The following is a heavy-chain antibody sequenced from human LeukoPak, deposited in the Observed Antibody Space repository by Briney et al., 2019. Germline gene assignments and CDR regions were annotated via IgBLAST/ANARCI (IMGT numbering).Heavy chain of an antibody. J-gene: IGHJ5*02. V-gene: IGHV1-69*05. D-gene: IGHD3-3*01. Sequence: ASVKVSCKASGGTFSSYAISWVRQAPGQGLEWMGGIIPIFGTANYAQKFQGRVTITTDESTSTAYMELSSLRSEDTAVYYCAREGSTIFGVVGNNWFDPWGQGTLVTVSS. CDR2: IIPIFGTA. CDR3: AREGSTIFGVVGNNWFDP. CDR1: GGTFSSYA.